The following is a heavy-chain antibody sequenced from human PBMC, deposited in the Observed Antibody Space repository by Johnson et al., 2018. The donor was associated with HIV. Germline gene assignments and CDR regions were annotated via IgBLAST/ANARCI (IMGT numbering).Heavy chain of an antibody. Sequence: EQLVESGGGLIQPGGSLRLSCAASGFTVSSNYMSWVRQAPGKGLEWVSVIYSAGSTYYADSVKGRFTISRDNSKNTLYLQMNSLRGEDTAVYYCARECEPAGLAFDIWGQGTMVTVSS. CDR3: ARECEPAGLAFDI. J-gene: IGHJ3*02. CDR2: IYSAGST. V-gene: IGHV3-66*03. D-gene: IGHD1-14*01. CDR1: GFTVSSNY.